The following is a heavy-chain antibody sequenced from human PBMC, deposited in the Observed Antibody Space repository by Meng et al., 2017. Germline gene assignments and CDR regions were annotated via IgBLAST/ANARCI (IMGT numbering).Heavy chain of an antibody. CDR1: GGSFSSYY. CDR3: AREGCGGNSPDIGYYYYGMDV. J-gene: IGHJ6*02. D-gene: IGHD4-23*01. CDR2: IYYSGST. V-gene: IGHV4-59*01. Sequence: SQTRSLTGAVYGGSFSSYYWSWIRQPPGKGLEWIGYIYYSGSTNYNPSLKSRVTISVDTSKNQFSLKLSSVTAADTAVYYCAREGCGGNSPDIGYYYYGMDVWGQGTTVTVSS.